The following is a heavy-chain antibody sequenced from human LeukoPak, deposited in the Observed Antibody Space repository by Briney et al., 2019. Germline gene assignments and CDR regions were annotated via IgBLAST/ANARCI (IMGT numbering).Heavy chain of an antibody. D-gene: IGHD3/OR15-3a*01. CDR3: ARDRGTGIDY. Sequence: GGSLRLSCAASGFTFSSYAMHWVRQAPGKGLEWVAVISYDGSNKYYADSVKGRFTISRDNSKNTLYLQMNSLRAEDTAVYYCARDRGTGIDYWGQGTLVTVSS. J-gene: IGHJ4*02. CDR2: ISYDGSNK. V-gene: IGHV3-30-3*01. CDR1: GFTFSSYA.